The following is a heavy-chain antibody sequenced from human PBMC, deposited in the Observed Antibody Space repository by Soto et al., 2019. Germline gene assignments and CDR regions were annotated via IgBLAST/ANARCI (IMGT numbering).Heavy chain of an antibody. V-gene: IGHV3-21*01. Sequence: EVQLVESGGGLVKPGGSLRLSCAASGFTFSSYSMNWVRQAPGKGLEWVSSISSSSSYIYYADSVKGRFTISRDNANNSLYLQMNILRAEDTAVYYCARDLAAGQQQLYRYYYYYGMDVWGQGTTVTVSS. CDR2: ISSSSSYI. D-gene: IGHD6-13*01. CDR3: ARDLAAGQQQLYRYYYYYGMDV. CDR1: GFTFSSYS. J-gene: IGHJ6*02.